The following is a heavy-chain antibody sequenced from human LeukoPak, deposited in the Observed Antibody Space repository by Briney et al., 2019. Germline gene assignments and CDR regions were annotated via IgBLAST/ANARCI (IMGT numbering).Heavy chain of an antibody. CDR3: ARDAGYGGNSDY. D-gene: IGHD4-23*01. CDR2: INKDASDK. V-gene: IGHV3-7*01. CDR1: GFTFSLYW. Sequence: SGGFLRLSCASSGFTFSLYWRTWGRQAPGGVVEPVAYINKDASDKYYLDSVKGRFTVSTENANNSLYLQMNSMRAEDTALYYCARDAGYGGNSDYWGQGTLVTVSS. J-gene: IGHJ4*02.